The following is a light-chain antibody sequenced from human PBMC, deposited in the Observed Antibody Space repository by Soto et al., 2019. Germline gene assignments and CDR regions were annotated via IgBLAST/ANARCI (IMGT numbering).Light chain of an antibody. J-gene: IGKJ1*01. CDR2: GAS. Sequence: RVLTRSPATLSLSPLEISTLSWMASQSVSSNLAWYQQKPGQAPRLLIYGASTRATGIPARFSGSGSGTDFTLTISSLQSGDFAVYYCQQYADSPRTFGQGTKVDIK. V-gene: IGKV3D-15*01. CDR3: QQYADSPRT. CDR1: QSVSSN.